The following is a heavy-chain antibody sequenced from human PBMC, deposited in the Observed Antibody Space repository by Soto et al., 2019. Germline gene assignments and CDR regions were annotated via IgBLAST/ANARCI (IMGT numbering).Heavy chain of an antibody. D-gene: IGHD3-22*01. V-gene: IGHV3-23*01. CDR1: RFTFSMYA. CDR2: ITGNGGNT. CDR3: AKDTDSTGYYLYYFDL. J-gene: IGHJ4*02. Sequence: GSLRLSCAASRFTFSMYAMSWVRQAPGKGLEWVSAITGNGGNTYYADSVKGRFTISRDNSKNTLYLQMDSLRAEDTAVYYCAKDTDSTGYYLYYFDLWGPGTLVTVSS.